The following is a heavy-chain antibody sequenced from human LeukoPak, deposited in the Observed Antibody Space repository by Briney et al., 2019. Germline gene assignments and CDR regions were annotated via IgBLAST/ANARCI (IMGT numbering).Heavy chain of an antibody. J-gene: IGHJ6*02. CDR3: ASEKSRDLYYGMDV. V-gene: IGHV1-69*04. CDR1: GGTFSSYA. Sequence: GASVKVSCKASGGTFSSYAISWVRQAPGQGFEWMGRIIPILGIANYAQKFQGRVTITADKSTSTAYMELSSLRSEDTAVYYCASEKSRDLYYGMDVWGQGTTVTVSS. D-gene: IGHD2-21*02. CDR2: IIPILGIA.